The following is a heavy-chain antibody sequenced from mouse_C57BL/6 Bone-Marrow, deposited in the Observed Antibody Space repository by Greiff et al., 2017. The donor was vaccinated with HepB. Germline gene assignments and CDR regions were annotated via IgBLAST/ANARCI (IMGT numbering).Heavy chain of an antibody. CDR1: GYTFTSYW. V-gene: IGHV1-52*01. D-gene: IGHD2-3*01. Sequence: VKLQQPGAELVRPGSSVKLSCKASGYTFTSYWMHWVKQRPIQGLEWIGNIDPSDSETHYNQKFKDKATLTVDKSSSTAYMQLSSLTSEDSAVYYCARCYDGYYVGAMDYWGQGTSVTVSS. CDR3: ARCYDGYYVGAMDY. J-gene: IGHJ4*01. CDR2: IDPSDSET.